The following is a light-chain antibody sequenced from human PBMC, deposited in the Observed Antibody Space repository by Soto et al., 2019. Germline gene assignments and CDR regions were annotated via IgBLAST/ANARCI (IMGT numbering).Light chain of an antibody. J-gene: IGKJ4*01. Sequence: EIVLTQSPAPLPLSPGERATLSCRAIQSVSSRYLAWYQQKPGQPPRLLIYDASSRATGIPDRFSGSGSGTDFTLTISRLEPEDFAVFYCQQYSSSLLTFGGGTKVEIK. V-gene: IGKV3-20*01. CDR3: QQYSSSLLT. CDR1: QSVSSRY. CDR2: DAS.